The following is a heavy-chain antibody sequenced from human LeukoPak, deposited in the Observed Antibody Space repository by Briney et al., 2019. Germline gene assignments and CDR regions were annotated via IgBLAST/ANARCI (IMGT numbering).Heavy chain of an antibody. J-gene: IGHJ4*02. Sequence: GRSLRLSCAASGFTFSSFAMGWVRQAPGKGVEWVSTISSSGGSTYYADSVKGRFTISRDNSKNTVYLRMNRLRAEDTAIYYCAKGNGYNYFDHWGQGTLVTVSS. CDR1: GFTFSSFA. V-gene: IGHV3-23*01. CDR2: ISSSGGST. D-gene: IGHD5-24*01. CDR3: AKGNGYNYFDH.